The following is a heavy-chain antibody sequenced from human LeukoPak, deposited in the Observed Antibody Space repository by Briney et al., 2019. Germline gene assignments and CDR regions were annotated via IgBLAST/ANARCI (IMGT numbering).Heavy chain of an antibody. CDR2: VYYSGST. CDR1: GGSFEHYF. J-gene: IGHJ4*02. D-gene: IGHD3-10*01. V-gene: IGHV4-59*01. CDR3: ASHRRSHGSEY. Sequence: PSETLSLTCTVSGGSFEHYFWGWIRQPPGRGLEWIGDVYYSGSTDYSPSLKSRLTISADTSKNQFSLKLSSVTAADTAVYYCASHRRSHGSEYWGQGTLVTVSS.